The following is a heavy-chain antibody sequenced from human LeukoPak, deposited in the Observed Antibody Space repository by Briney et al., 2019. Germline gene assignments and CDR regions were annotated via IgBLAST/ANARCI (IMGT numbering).Heavy chain of an antibody. CDR2: IYYSGST. J-gene: IGHJ4*02. CDR1: GGSISSSSYY. Sequence: PSETLSLTCTVSGGSISSSSYYWGWIRQPPGKGLEWIGSIYYSGSTYYNPSLKSRVTISVDTSKNQFSLKPSSVTAADTAVYYCARDAYRSFDYWGQGTLVTVSS. CDR3: ARDAYRSFDY. V-gene: IGHV4-39*07.